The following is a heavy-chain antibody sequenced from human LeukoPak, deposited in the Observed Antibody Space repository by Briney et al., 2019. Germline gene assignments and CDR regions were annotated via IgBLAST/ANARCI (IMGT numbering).Heavy chain of an antibody. Sequence: ASVKVSCKASGYTFTSYFIPWVRQAPGQGLEWMGIINPSGGSTNYAQKFQGRVTITADESTSTAYMELSSLRSEDTAVYYCASRRATNDYWGQGTLVTVSS. D-gene: IGHD1-26*01. CDR3: ASRRATNDY. V-gene: IGHV1-46*01. CDR2: INPSGGST. CDR1: GYTFTSYF. J-gene: IGHJ4*02.